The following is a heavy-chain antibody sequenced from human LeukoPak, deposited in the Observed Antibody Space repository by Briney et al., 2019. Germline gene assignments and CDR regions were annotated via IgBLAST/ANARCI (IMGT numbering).Heavy chain of an antibody. J-gene: IGHJ4*02. D-gene: IGHD6-13*01. V-gene: IGHV3-23*01. CDR2: ISASGGDT. Sequence: PGGSLRLSCVVSGLTFSSYSMSWVRQAPGKGLEWVSGISASGGDTWYPDSVKGRFTISRDNSKNTLFLQMNSLRVEDTAIYYCAKDAAGPEYWGQGTLVTGSS. CDR1: GLTFSSYS. CDR3: AKDAAGPEY.